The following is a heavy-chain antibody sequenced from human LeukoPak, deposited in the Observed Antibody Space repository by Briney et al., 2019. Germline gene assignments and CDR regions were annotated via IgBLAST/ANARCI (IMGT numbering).Heavy chain of an antibody. D-gene: IGHD6-6*01. CDR3: TRDKSASSPREWFDP. Sequence: GGSLRLSCAASGFIFGSFAMSWVRQGPEKGLEWVATISPSGSATYYADSVKGRFTISRDNSQTTLYLQMSSLSDEDTALYHCTRDKSASSPREWFDPWGQGIVVTVSS. CDR2: ISPSGSAT. V-gene: IGHV3-23*01. CDR1: GFIFGSFA. J-gene: IGHJ5*02.